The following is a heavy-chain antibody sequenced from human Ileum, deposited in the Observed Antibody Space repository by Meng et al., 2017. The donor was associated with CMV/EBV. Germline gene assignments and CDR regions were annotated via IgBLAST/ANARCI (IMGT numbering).Heavy chain of an antibody. CDR2: MNPNSGNT. V-gene: IGHV1-8*01. D-gene: IGHD3-10*01. CDR3: ARGAYYYGSGSYYAPDY. J-gene: IGHJ4*02. Sequence: YTLTSYDINWVRQATGQGLEWMGWMNPNSGNTGYAQKFQGRVTMTRNTSISTAYMELSSLRSEDTAVYYCARGAYYYGSGSYYAPDYWGQGTLVTVSS. CDR1: YTLTSYD.